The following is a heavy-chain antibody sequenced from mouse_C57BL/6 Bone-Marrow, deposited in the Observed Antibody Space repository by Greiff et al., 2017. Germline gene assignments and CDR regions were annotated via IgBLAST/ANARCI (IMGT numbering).Heavy chain of an antibody. CDR3: ARDLLWLRRGGFDY. J-gene: IGHJ2*01. CDR2: ISDGGSYT. CDR1: GFTFSSYA. Sequence: EVNLVESGGGLVKPGGSLKLSCAASGFTFSSYAMSWVRQTPEKRLEWVATISDGGSYTYYPDNVKGRFTISRDNAKNNLYLQMSHLKSEDTAMYYCARDLLWLRRGGFDYWGQGTTLTVSS. V-gene: IGHV5-4*01. D-gene: IGHD2-2*01.